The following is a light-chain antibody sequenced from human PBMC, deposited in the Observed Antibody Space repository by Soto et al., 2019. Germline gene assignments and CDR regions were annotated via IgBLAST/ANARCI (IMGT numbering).Light chain of an antibody. Sequence: EIVMTQSPATLSVSPGERATLSCRASQSVFSSLAWFQQRPGQAPRLLIYGSATRATGIPARFSGSGSGTEFTLTISSLQSDDSAVYYCQQYYNWPAFGQGTKVEIK. CDR3: QQYYNWPA. V-gene: IGKV3-15*01. CDR1: QSVFSS. J-gene: IGKJ1*01. CDR2: GSA.